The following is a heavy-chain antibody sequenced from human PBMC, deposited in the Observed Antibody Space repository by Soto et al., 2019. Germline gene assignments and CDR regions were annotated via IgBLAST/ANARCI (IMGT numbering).Heavy chain of an antibody. CDR3: ARAYGEFSFDY. J-gene: IGHJ4*02. CDR2: ISYSGIT. Sequence: PSETLSLTCTVSGGSISSGDYYWSWIRQPPGKGLEWIGHISYSGITYYNPSLKSRVTISVDTSKNQFSLKLSSATAADTAVYFCARAYGEFSFDYWSQGTLVTVSS. CDR1: GGSISSGDYY. D-gene: IGHD4-17*01. V-gene: IGHV4-30-4*01.